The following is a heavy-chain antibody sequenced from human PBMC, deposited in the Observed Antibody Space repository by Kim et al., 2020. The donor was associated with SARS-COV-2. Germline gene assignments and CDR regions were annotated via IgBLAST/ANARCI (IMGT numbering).Heavy chain of an antibody. J-gene: IGHJ4*02. V-gene: IGHV3-30*18. CDR2: VSYEGRNT. Sequence: GGSLRLSCVASGFTFSNYGMHWVRQAQGKGLEWVGIVSYEGRNTYYAASVKGRFTISRDNSKNTLYLQMNSLTTEDTALYYCVKEAAFTTVVVDYYFDYWGQGTLVTVSS. CDR3: VKEAAFTTVVVDYYFDY. D-gene: IGHD2-15*01. CDR1: GFTFSNYG.